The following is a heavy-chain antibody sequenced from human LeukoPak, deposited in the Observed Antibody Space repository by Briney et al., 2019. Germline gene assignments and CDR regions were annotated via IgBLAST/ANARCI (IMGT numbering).Heavy chain of an antibody. CDR3: ASSRAAQYYFDY. D-gene: IGHD6-6*01. J-gene: IGHJ4*02. V-gene: IGHV3-48*04. Sequence: GGSLRLSCAASGFTFSSYSMNWVRQAPGNGLEWVSYISASSSTIYYADSVKGRFTISRDNAKNSLYLQMNSLRAEDTAVYYCASSRAAQYYFDYWGQGTLVTASS. CDR2: ISASSSTI. CDR1: GFTFSSYS.